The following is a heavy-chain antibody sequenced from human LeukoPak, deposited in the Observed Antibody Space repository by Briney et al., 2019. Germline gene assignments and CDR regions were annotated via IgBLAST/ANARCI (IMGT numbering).Heavy chain of an antibody. CDR1: GGSISSSGYY. V-gene: IGHV4-39*07. CDR3: ARDANYYDSSGYSFDY. J-gene: IGHJ4*02. CDR2: IYYSGST. D-gene: IGHD3-22*01. Sequence: SETLSLTCTVSGGSISSSGYYWGWIRQPPGKGLEWIGSIYYSGSTYYNPSLKSRVTISVDTSKNQFSLKLSSVTAADTAVYYRARDANYYDSSGYSFDYWGQGTLVTVSS.